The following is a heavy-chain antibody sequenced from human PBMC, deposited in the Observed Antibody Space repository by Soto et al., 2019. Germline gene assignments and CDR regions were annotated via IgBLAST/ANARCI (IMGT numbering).Heavy chain of an antibody. CDR1: GFTFSSYA. V-gene: IGHV3-23*01. Sequence: GESLKISCAASGFTFSSYAMSWVRQAPGKGLEWVSAISGSGGSTYYADSVKGRFTISRDNSKNTLYLQMNSLRAEDTAVYYCAKVKDIVVVVAAFDWFDPWGQGTLVTVSS. J-gene: IGHJ5*02. CDR3: AKVKDIVVVVAAFDWFDP. D-gene: IGHD2-15*01. CDR2: ISGSGGST.